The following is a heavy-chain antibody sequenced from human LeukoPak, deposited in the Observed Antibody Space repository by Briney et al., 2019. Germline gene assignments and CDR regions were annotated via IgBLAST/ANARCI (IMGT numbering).Heavy chain of an antibody. D-gene: IGHD4-17*01. CDR3: ARARLRLLHY. J-gene: IGHJ4*02. CDR2: ISGGNSVI. Sequence: PGGSLRLSCAASGFTFSDYYMTWIRQAPGQGLAWVSYISGGNSVIYCADSVKGRFTISRDNAKNSLYLQMDNLRAEDTAVYYGARARLRLLHYWGQGVLVTVSS. V-gene: IGHV3-11*01. CDR1: GFTFSDYY.